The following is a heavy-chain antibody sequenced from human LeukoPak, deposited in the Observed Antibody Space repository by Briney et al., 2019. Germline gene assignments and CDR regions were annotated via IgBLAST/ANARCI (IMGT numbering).Heavy chain of an antibody. CDR2: INSVGST. V-gene: IGHV3-23*01. D-gene: IGHD4-23*01. Sequence: GGSLRLSCAASGFTISSCSMSWVRQAPGKGLEWVSAINSVGSTYYADSVKGRFTISRDNSENTLYLQMVSLRAEDTAVYYCAKEGMTTVVTPVDFLQHWGQGTLVSVSS. J-gene: IGHJ1*01. CDR3: AKEGMTTVVTPVDFLQH. CDR1: GFTISSCS.